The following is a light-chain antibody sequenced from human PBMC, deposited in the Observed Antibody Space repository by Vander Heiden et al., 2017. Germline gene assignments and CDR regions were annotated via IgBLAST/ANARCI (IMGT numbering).Light chain of an antibody. CDR3: SSYTSSSTSYV. V-gene: IGLV2-14*01. Sequence: QSALTHPASVSGSPGLSITISCTGTSSDVGGYNYVSWYQQHPGKAPKLMIYDVSNRPSGVSNRFSGSKSGNTASLTISGLQAEDEADYYCSSYTSSSTSYVFGTGTKVTVL. CDR2: DVS. CDR1: SSDVGGYNY. J-gene: IGLJ1*01.